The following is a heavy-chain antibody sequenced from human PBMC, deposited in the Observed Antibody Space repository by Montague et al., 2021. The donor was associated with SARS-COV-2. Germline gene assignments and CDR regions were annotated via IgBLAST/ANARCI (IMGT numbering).Heavy chain of an antibody. D-gene: IGHD6-19*01. CDR2: IYSSGST. CDR3: ARQTRGWQPFDF. CDR1: GGSIRSYY. Sequence: ETLSLTCTVSGGSIRSYYWSWIRQPPGKGLEWIGEIYSSGSTNYNPSLKSRVTISMDTSKSQFSLKLTSVTAADTAVYYCARQTRGWQPFDFWGQGTLVTVSS. J-gene: IGHJ4*02. V-gene: IGHV4-59*01.